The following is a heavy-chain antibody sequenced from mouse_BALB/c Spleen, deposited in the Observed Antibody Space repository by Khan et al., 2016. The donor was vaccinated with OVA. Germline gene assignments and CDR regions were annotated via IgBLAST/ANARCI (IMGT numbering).Heavy chain of an antibody. CDR1: GFSLTTYG. CDR2: IRSAGKT. J-gene: IGHJ3*01. Sequence: QVQLKESGPGLVRPSQTLSITCTVSGFSLTTYGVHWVRQSPGKGLEWLGVIRSAGKTDYNAAFISRLSITKDNSTSQVFFKMNSLQADDTAMYYCSRKSYMYYFTYRGQGTLVTVSA. CDR3: SRKSYMYYFTY. V-gene: IGHV2-2*01. D-gene: IGHD2-14*01.